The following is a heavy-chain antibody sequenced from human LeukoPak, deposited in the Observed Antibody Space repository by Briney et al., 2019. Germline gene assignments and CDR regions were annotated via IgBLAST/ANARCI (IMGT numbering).Heavy chain of an antibody. Sequence: GGSLRLTCATSGLTFSTYAMSWVRQAPGKGLEWVSTISGSGGSTYYADSVKGRFTISRDNSKNTLYLRMNSLRAEDTAVYYCAKATYSSSWNLYFDYWGQGTLVTVSS. V-gene: IGHV3-23*01. D-gene: IGHD6-13*01. CDR2: ISGSGGST. J-gene: IGHJ4*02. CDR1: GLTFSTYA. CDR3: AKATYSSSWNLYFDY.